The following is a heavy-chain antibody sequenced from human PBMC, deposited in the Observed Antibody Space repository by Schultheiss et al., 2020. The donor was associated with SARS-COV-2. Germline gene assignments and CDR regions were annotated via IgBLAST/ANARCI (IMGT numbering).Heavy chain of an antibody. Sequence: GGSLRLSCAASGFTFSSYWMSWVRQAPGKGLEWVANIKQDGSEKYYVDSVKGRFTISRDNAKNALYLQMNSLRAEDTAVYYCARGRVVIGGGDAFDIWGQGTMVTVSS. V-gene: IGHV3-7*01. J-gene: IGHJ3*02. D-gene: IGHD3-3*01. CDR3: ARGRVVIGGGDAFDI. CDR2: IKQDGSEK. CDR1: GFTFSSYW.